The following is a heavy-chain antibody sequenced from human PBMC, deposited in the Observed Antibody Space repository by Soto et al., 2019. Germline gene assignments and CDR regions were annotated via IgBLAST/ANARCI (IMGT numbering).Heavy chain of an antibody. V-gene: IGHV1-8*02. CDR3: ARGTLVYSSRWYYYYYYGMDV. D-gene: IGHD6-13*01. CDR2: MNPNSGNT. CDR1: GGSLSSYI. J-gene: IGHJ6*02. Sequence: GASVKVSCKASGGSLSSYIVNWVRQATGQGLEWMGWMNPNSGNTGYAQKYQGRVTMTRNTSISTAYMELSSLRSEDTAVYYCARGTLVYSSRWYYYYYYGMDVWGQGTTVTVSS.